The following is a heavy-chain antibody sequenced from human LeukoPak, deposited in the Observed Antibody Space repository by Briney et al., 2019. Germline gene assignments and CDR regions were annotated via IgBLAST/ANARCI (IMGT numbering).Heavy chain of an antibody. Sequence: GGSLRLSCAASGFTFSSHAMSWVRQAPGKGLEWVSTISGRGGNIFYTDSVKSRFTISRDNSRNTLFLQMNSLRADDTAVYYCAKYFGSGSYSSNFLNFDFWGLGTLVTVSS. CDR2: ISGRGGNI. CDR3: AKYFGSGSYSSNFLNFDF. J-gene: IGHJ4*02. V-gene: IGHV3-23*01. CDR1: GFTFSSHA. D-gene: IGHD3-10*01.